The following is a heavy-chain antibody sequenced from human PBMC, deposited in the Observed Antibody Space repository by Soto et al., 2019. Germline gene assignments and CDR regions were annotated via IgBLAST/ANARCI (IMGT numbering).Heavy chain of an antibody. V-gene: IGHV4-61*01. Sequence: PSETLSLTCTVSGGSVSSGSYYWSWIRQPPGKGLEWIGYIYYSGSTNYNPSLKSRVTISVDTSKNEFSLKLSSVTAADTAVYYCASRPMSSWRYYYYYYYGMDVWGQGTTVTVSS. CDR3: ASRPMSSWRYYYYYYYGMDV. D-gene: IGHD6-13*01. J-gene: IGHJ6*02. CDR2: IYYSGST. CDR1: GGSVSSGSYY.